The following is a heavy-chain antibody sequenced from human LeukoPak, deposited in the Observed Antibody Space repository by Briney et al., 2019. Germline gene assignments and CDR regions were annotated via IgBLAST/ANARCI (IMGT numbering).Heavy chain of an antibody. V-gene: IGHV3-21*01. D-gene: IGHD4-17*01. J-gene: IGHJ4*02. Sequence: GGSLRLSCAASGFTFSSYSMNWVRQAPGKGLEWVSSISSSSSYINYADSVKGRFTISRDNAKSSLYLQMNSLRAEDTAVYYCARATDGDYVPYWGQGTLVTVSS. CDR2: ISSSSSYI. CDR1: GFTFSSYS. CDR3: ARATDGDYVPY.